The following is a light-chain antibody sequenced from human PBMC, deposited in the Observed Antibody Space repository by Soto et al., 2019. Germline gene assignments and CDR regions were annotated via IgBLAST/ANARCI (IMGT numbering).Light chain of an antibody. CDR3: QTWGTGIQGV. V-gene: IGLV4-69*01. J-gene: IGLJ3*02. CDR1: SGRSSYA. Sequence: QPVLTQSPSASASLGASVKLTCTLSSGRSSYAIAWHQQQPEKGPRYLMKLNSDGSHSKGDGIPDRFSGSSSGAERYLTISSLQSEDEADYYCQTWGTGIQGVFGGGPKLTVL. CDR2: LNSDGSH.